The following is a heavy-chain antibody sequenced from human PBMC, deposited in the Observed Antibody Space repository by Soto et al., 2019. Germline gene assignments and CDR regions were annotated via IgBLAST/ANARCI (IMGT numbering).Heavy chain of an antibody. CDR3: ARTPNYYDSSGFDY. CDR2: INHSGST. Sequence: SETLSLTCAVYGGSFSGYYWSWIRQPPGKGLEWIGEINHSGSTNYNPSLKSRVTISVDKSKNQFSLKLSSVTAADTAVYYCARTPNYYDSSGFDYWGQGTLVTVSS. D-gene: IGHD3-22*01. V-gene: IGHV4-34*01. J-gene: IGHJ4*02. CDR1: GGSFSGYY.